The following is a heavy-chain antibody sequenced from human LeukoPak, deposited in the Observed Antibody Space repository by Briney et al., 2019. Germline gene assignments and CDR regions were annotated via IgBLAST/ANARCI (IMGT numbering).Heavy chain of an antibody. CDR3: ASSYYDSSGYPGVLRI. Sequence: GGSLRLSCAASGFTFSNAWMSWVRQAPGKGLEWVAVIWYDGSNKYYADSVKGRFTISRDNSKNTLYLQMNSLRAEDTAVYYCASSYYDSSGYPGVLRIWGQGTMVTVSS. CDR2: IWYDGSNK. V-gene: IGHV3-33*08. D-gene: IGHD3-22*01. CDR1: GFTFSNAW. J-gene: IGHJ3*02.